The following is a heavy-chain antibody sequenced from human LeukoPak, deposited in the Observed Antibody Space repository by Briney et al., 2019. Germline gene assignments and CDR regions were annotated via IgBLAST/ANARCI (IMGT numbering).Heavy chain of an antibody. J-gene: IGHJ1*01. V-gene: IGHV3-23*01. Sequence: GGSLRLSCAASGFPFSNYAMNWVRQAPGKGLEWVSGINSGGGTSYADSVKGRFTISRDTSRNTLYLQMNSLRAEDTALYYCARGCGSRTSEKAVVEYFQHWGQGTLVTVSS. D-gene: IGHD6-13*01. CDR1: GFPFSNYA. CDR3: ARGCGSRTSEKAVVEYFQH. CDR2: INSGGGT.